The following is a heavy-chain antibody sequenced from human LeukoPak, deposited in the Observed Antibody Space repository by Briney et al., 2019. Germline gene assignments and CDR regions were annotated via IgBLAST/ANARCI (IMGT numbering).Heavy chain of an antibody. CDR1: GFTFNSYA. CDR3: ARDSSLAYYYDSSGYSTPDY. J-gene: IGHJ4*02. D-gene: IGHD3-22*01. CDR2: MSGSGRKT. Sequence: GGSLRLSCATSGFTFNSYAMSWVRQAPGKGLEWVSSMSGSGRKTYYADSVKGRFTISRDNSKNTLYLQMNSLRAEDTAVYYCARDSSLAYYYDSSGYSTPDYWGQGTLVTVSS. V-gene: IGHV3-23*01.